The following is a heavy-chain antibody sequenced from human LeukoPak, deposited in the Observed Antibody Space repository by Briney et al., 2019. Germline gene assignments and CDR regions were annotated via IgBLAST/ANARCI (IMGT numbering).Heavy chain of an antibody. CDR3: ASLGDWLSSEY. V-gene: IGHV4-4*07. CDR2: IYTSGST. Sequence: TSETLSLTCTVSGGSISSYYWSWIRQPAGKGLEWIGRIYTSGSTNYNPSLKSRVTMSVDTSKNQFSLKLSSVTAADTAVYYCASLGDWLSSEYWGQGTLVTVSS. CDR1: GGSISSYY. D-gene: IGHD3/OR15-3a*01. J-gene: IGHJ4*02.